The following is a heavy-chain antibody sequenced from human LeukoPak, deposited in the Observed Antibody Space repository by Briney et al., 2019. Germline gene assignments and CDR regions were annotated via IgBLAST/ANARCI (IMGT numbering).Heavy chain of an antibody. CDR3: ARDLLIGSGSYGGWFDP. D-gene: IGHD3-10*01. CDR2: ISSSSSYI. CDR1: GFTFSSYS. V-gene: IGHV3-21*01. Sequence: GGSLRLSCAASGFTFSSYSMNWVRQAPGKGLEWVSSISSSSSYIYYADSVKGRFTISRDNAKNSLYLQMNSLRAEDTAVYYCARDLLIGSGSYGGWFDPWGQGTLVTVSS. J-gene: IGHJ5*02.